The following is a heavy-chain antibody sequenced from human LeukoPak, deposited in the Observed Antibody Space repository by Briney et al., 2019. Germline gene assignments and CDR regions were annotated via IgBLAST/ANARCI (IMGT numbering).Heavy chain of an antibody. J-gene: IGHJ5*02. CDR3: ARDFKSYYDSSGYYEP. Sequence: GGSLRLSCVASGFTVSSNYMSWVRQAPGKGLEWVSVIYSGGSTYYADSVKGRFTISKDNSKNTLYLQMNSLRAGDTAVYYCARDFKSYYDSSGYYEPWGQGTLVTVSS. CDR1: GFTVSSNY. V-gene: IGHV3-66*01. CDR2: IYSGGST. D-gene: IGHD3-22*01.